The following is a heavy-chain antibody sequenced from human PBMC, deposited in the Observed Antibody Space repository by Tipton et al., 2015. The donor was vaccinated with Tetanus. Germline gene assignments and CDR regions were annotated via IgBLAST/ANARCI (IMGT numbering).Heavy chain of an antibody. V-gene: IGHV1-69*01. D-gene: IGHD3-10*02. CDR3: ARVPYYYERGPFDY. CDR2: IIPTFGTA. Sequence: QSGPEVKKPGSSVKVSCKASGGTFSSYAISWVRQAPGQGLEWMGGIIPTFGTANYAQKFQGRVTITADESTSTAYMELSSLRSEDTAVYYCARVPYYYERGPFDYWGQGTLVTVSS. CDR1: GGTFSSYA. J-gene: IGHJ4*02.